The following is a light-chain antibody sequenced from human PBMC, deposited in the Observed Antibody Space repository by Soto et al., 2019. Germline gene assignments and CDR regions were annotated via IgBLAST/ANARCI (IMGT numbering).Light chain of an antibody. CDR1: QDINSR. CDR2: FAF. CDR3: QQYYSSPPT. J-gene: IGKJ1*01. V-gene: IGKV1-12*01. Sequence: DIQMTQSPSSVSASVGDGVTITCRASQDINSRLAWYQQKPGKAPKLLIYFAFNLESGVPSRFIGSGSGTHFTLTITSLQAEDVAVYYCQQYYSSPPTFGQGTKVDIK.